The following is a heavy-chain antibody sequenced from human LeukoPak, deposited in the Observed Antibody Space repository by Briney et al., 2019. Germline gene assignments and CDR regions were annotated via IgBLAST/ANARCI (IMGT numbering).Heavy chain of an antibody. V-gene: IGHV3-23*01. CDR3: AKEGVSTGTRRGPGDY. CDR1: GFTFSSYA. CDR2: ISGSGGST. D-gene: IGHD1-7*01. Sequence: GASLRLSCAASGFTFSSYAMSWVRQAPGKGLEWVSAISGSGGSTHYADPVKGRFTISRDNSKNTLYLQMNSLRAEDTAVYYCAKEGVSTGTRRGPGDYWGQGTLVTVSS. J-gene: IGHJ4*02.